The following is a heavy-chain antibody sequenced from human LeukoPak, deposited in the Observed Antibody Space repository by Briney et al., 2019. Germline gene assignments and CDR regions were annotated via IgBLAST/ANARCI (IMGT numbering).Heavy chain of an antibody. D-gene: IGHD3-22*01. CDR3: ARVDYDSSGYFDY. CDR1: GGSFSSYY. Sequence: PSETLSLTCTVSGGSFSSYYWSWIRQPPGKGLVWIGYTYYSGSTNYNPSLKSRVTMSIDTSKNQFSLKVTSVTAADTAVYYCARVDYDSSGYFDYWGQGTPVTASS. V-gene: IGHV4-59*01. CDR2: TYYSGST. J-gene: IGHJ4*02.